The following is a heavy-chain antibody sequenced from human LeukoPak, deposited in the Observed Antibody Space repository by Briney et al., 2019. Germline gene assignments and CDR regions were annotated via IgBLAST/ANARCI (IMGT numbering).Heavy chain of an antibody. J-gene: IGHJ4*02. CDR2: INHSGST. V-gene: IGHV4-34*01. CDR3: ARDPSSGWYGGFDY. CDR1: GGSFSGYY. D-gene: IGHD6-19*01. Sequence: SETLSLTCAVYGGSFSGYYWSWIRQPPGKGLEWIGEINHSGSTNYNPSLKSRVTISVDTSKNQFSLKLSSVTAADTAVYYCARDPSSGWYGGFDYWGQGTLVTVSS.